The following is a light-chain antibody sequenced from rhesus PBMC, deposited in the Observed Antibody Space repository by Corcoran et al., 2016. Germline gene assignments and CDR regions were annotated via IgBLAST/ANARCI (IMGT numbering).Light chain of an antibody. CDR2: DAS. V-gene: IGKV3-35*01. CDR1: QSVNYN. J-gene: IGKJ4*01. Sequence: DIVMTQSPATLSLSPGERGTLSCRASQSVNYNLAWYQQKPGQAPRLLIYDASNRDTGVPDRFSASGSGTDFTLTINSRDPEDVGVYYCQQESNWPVTFGGGTKVDI. CDR3: QQESNWPVT.